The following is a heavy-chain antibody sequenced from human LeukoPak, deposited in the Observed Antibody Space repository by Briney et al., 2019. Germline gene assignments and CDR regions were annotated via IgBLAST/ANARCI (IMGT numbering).Heavy chain of an antibody. Sequence: SETLSLTCAVYGGSFSANYWSWVRQPPGKGLEWVGEVYHRGNTNYNPSLKSRVTISIDTSQSQFSLRLISVTAADTAVYYCASARWDFWGQGTLVTVSS. J-gene: IGHJ4*02. CDR2: VYHRGNT. V-gene: IGHV4-34*01. CDR3: ASARWDF. D-gene: IGHD5-24*01. CDR1: GGSFSANY.